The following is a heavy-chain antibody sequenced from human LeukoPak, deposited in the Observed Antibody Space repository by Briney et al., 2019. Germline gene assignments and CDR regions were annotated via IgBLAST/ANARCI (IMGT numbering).Heavy chain of an antibody. CDR1: GFTFSSYG. CDR3: AKDSSSSSGGAFDI. Sequence: GRSLRLSCAASGFTFSSYGMHWVRQAPGKGLEWVAVISYDGSNKYYADSVKGRFTISRDNSKNTLYLQMNSLRAEDTAVYYCAKDSSSSSGGAFDIWGQGTMVTVSS. V-gene: IGHV3-30*18. CDR2: ISYDGSNK. D-gene: IGHD6-13*01. J-gene: IGHJ3*02.